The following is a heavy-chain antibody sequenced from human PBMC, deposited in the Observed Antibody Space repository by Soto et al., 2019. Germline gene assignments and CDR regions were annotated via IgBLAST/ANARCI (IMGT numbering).Heavy chain of an antibody. CDR2: ISWNSGSI. Sequence: GGSLRLSCAASGFTFDDYAMHWVRQAPGKGLEWVSGISWNSGSIGYADSVKGRFTISRDNAKNSLYLQMNSLRAGDTALYYCAKDMGYDILTGSFFDYWGQGTLVTVSS. CDR3: AKDMGYDILTGSFFDY. V-gene: IGHV3-9*01. J-gene: IGHJ4*02. CDR1: GFTFDDYA. D-gene: IGHD3-9*01.